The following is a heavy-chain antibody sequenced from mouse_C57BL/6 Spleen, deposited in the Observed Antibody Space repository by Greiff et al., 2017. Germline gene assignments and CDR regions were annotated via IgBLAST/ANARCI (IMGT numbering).Heavy chain of an antibody. Sequence: VQLQQSGPELVKPGDSVKISCKASGYSFTGYFLNWVMQSHGKSLEWIGRINPYNGDTFYNQKFKGKATLTVDKSSSTAHMELRSLTSEDSAVYYCARYDYDCAMDYWGQGTSVTVSS. J-gene: IGHJ4*01. D-gene: IGHD2-4*01. CDR2: INPYNGDT. V-gene: IGHV1-20*01. CDR1: GYSFTGYF. CDR3: ARYDYDCAMDY.